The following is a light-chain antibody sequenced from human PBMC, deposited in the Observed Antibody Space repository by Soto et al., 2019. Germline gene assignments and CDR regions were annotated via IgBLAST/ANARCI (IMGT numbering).Light chain of an antibody. J-gene: IGKJ1*01. CDR2: RTS. CDR3: QQYDSSPRT. Sequence: EIVLPHSPATLSSSPGERATLYRRASQSVSSSYLAWYQQKPGQAPRLLIYRTSNRATGIPDRFSGSGSGTDFTLTISRLEPEDVAVYWCQQYDSSPRTFGQGTKVDIK. V-gene: IGKV3-20*01. CDR1: QSVSSSY.